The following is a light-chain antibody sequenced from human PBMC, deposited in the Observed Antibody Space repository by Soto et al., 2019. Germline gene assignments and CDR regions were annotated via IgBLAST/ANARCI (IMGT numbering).Light chain of an antibody. J-gene: IGKJ5*01. CDR2: AAS. V-gene: IGKV1-9*01. Sequence: DIQLTQSPSFLSASVGDRVTITCRASQGINSYLAWYQQKPGKVPKLLIYAASTLQSGVPSRFSGSGSGTEFTRTIRSLQPEDFETYYCLQIKSYPITFGQGTRLEI. CDR3: LQIKSYPIT. CDR1: QGINSY.